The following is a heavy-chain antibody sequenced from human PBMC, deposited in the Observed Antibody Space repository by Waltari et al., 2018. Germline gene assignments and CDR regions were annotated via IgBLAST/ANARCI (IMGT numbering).Heavy chain of an antibody. CDR2: ISGGSATK. J-gene: IGHJ4*02. Sequence: EVQLLESGGGLVQPGGSLRLSCAASGFTFSNYVMRWVRQPPGKGLEWVSSISGGSATKHDAESVKGRFTISRDNSRNTLYLQMSSLRVDDTAVYYCARRPACSGGTCAFDYWGQGTLVTVSS. D-gene: IGHD2-15*01. CDR1: GFTFSNYV. V-gene: IGHV3-23*01. CDR3: ARRPACSGGTCAFDY.